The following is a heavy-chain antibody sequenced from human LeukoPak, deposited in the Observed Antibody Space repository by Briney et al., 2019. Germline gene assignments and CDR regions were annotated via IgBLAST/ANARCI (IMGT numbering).Heavy chain of an antibody. D-gene: IGHD6-6*01. V-gene: IGHV4-59*12. Sequence: PSETLSLTCTVSGGSISSYYWSWIRQPPGKGLEWIGYIYYSGSTNYNPSLKSRVTISVDTSKNQFSLKLSSVTAADTAVYYCARARIAARGYYYYYMDVWGKGTTVTVSS. CDR3: ARARIAARGYYYYYMDV. J-gene: IGHJ6*03. CDR2: IYYSGST. CDR1: GGSISSYY.